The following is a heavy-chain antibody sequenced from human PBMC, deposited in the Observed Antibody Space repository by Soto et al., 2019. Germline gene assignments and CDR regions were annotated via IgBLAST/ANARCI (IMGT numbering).Heavy chain of an antibody. J-gene: IGHJ4*02. V-gene: IGHV3-30*03. CDR1: GFPFSSYG. Sequence: QVQLVESGGGVVQSGRSLRLSCAASGFPFSSYGMHWVRQAPGKGLEWVAQISYDGSNKFYADSVKGRFTISRDNSKNTLYIKMSSLRAEGPAVYYCAVGQYDFDYCGQGTVVTVSS. CDR2: ISYDGSNK. D-gene: IGHD2-2*01. CDR3: AVGQYDFDY.